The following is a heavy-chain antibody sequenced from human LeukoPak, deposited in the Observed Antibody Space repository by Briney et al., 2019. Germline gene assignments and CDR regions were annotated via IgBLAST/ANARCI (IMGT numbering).Heavy chain of an antibody. D-gene: IGHD5-12*01. CDR2: IYHSGST. J-gene: IGHJ4*02. CDR3: ARDRYRLRGFFDY. CDR1: GFTFSDYY. Sequence: LRLSCAASGFTFSDYYMSWIRQPPGKGLEWIGYIYHSGSTYYNPSLKSRVTIPVDTSKNQFSLKLSSVTAADTAVYYCARDRYRLRGFFDYWGQGTLVTVSS. V-gene: IGHV4-30-2*01.